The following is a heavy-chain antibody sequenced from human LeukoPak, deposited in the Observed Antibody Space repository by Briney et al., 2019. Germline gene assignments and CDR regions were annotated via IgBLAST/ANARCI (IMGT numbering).Heavy chain of an antibody. CDR1: GFTFSSYG. J-gene: IGHJ4*02. Sequence: PGGSLRLSCAASGFTFSSYGMHWVRQAPGKGLEWVAFIRYDGSNKYYADSVRGRFTISRDNAKKSVYLQMNSLRAEDTAVYFCARGLLVVGSKKGNPGNYWGPGTLVAVSS. CDR2: IRYDGSNK. CDR3: ARGLLVVGSKKGNPGNY. D-gene: IGHD1-14*01. V-gene: IGHV3-30*02.